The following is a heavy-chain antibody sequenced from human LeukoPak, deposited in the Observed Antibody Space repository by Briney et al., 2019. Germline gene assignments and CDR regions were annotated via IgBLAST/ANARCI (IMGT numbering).Heavy chain of an antibody. V-gene: IGHV3-15*07. J-gene: IGHJ6*02. Sequence: GGSLRLSCAASGLSFSNGWMNWLRQAPGKGLEWVGRVKSKKDGETADYGVPVKGRFIISRDDSKNTLYLQMSSLKTDDTAVYYCSLSGPLSGGLMAVWGQGTTVTVSS. CDR3: SLSGPLSGGLMAV. CDR2: VKSKKDGETA. D-gene: IGHD3-10*02. CDR1: GLSFSNGW.